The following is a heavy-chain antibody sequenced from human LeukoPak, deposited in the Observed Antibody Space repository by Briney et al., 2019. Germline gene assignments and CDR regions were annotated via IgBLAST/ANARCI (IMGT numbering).Heavy chain of an antibody. D-gene: IGHD2-2*01. Sequence: PGGSLRLSCAASGFTFDDYAMHWVRQAPGKGLEWVSGISWNSGSIGYADSVKGRFTISRDNAKNSLYLQMNSLRAEDTALYYCAKDIWAGDCSSTSCSSVFDYWGQRTLVTVSS. V-gene: IGHV3-9*01. CDR1: GFTFDDYA. J-gene: IGHJ4*02. CDR2: ISWNSGSI. CDR3: AKDIWAGDCSSTSCSSVFDY.